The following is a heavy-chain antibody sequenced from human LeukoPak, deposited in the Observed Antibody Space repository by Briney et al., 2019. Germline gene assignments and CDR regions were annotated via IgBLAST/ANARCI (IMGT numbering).Heavy chain of an antibody. J-gene: IGHJ4*02. Sequence: GGSLRLSCAASGFTFSSYSMNWVRQAPGKWLEWVSSISSSSSYIYYADSVKGRFTISRDNAKNSLYLQIDCLRTKDTAVYYCARGPPNIVHWGQGTLVTVSS. CDR3: ARGPPNIVH. V-gene: IGHV3-21*01. CDR2: ISSSSSYI. D-gene: IGHD2/OR15-2a*01. CDR1: GFTFSSYS.